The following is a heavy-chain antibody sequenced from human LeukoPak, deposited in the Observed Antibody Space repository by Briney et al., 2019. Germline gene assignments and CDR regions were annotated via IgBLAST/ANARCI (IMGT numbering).Heavy chain of an antibody. CDR3: AITNSGIAAAGEFDY. CDR1: GVSFSGYY. CDR2: INHSGST. D-gene: IGHD6-13*01. V-gene: IGHV4-34*01. Sequence: SETLSLTCAVYGVSFSGYYWSWIRQPPGKGLEWIGEINHSGSTNYNPSLKSRVTISVDTSKNQFSLKLSSVTAADTAVYYCAITNSGIAAAGEFDYWGQGTLVTVSS. J-gene: IGHJ4*02.